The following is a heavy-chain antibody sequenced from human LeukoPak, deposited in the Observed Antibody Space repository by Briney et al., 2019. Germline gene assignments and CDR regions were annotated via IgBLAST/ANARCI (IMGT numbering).Heavy chain of an antibody. J-gene: IGHJ4*02. Sequence: ASVKVSCKASGYTFTSYATHWVRQAPGQRLEWMGWINAGNGNTKYSQKFQGRVTITRDTSASTAYMELSSLRSEDTAMYYCARDRTMVRGVHFDYWGQGTLVTVSS. CDR1: GYTFTSYA. CDR2: INAGNGNT. D-gene: IGHD3-10*01. V-gene: IGHV1-3*01. CDR3: ARDRTMVRGVHFDY.